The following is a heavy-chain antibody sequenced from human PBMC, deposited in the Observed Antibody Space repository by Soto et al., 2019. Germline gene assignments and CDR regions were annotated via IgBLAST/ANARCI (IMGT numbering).Heavy chain of an antibody. CDR2: ISYDGSKK. Sequence: QVQLVESGGGVVQPGRSLRLSCAASGFTFSSYGMHWVRQAPGKGLEWVAVISYDGSKKYYVDSVKGRFTISRDNSKNTLFLQMNSLRAEDTAVYYCAKDWPMYCYDSSGLFDYWGQGTLVTVSS. D-gene: IGHD3-22*01. CDR3: AKDWPMYCYDSSGLFDY. CDR1: GFTFSSYG. J-gene: IGHJ4*02. V-gene: IGHV3-30*18.